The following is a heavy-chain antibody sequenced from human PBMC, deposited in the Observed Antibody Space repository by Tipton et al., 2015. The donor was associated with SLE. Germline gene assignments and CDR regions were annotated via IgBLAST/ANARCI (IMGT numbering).Heavy chain of an antibody. V-gene: IGHV4-59*08. Sequence: TLSLTCTVSGASISSSYWSWIRQPPGKGLEWIGYIYYTGTTYVNPSLKSRVSMSMDTSNNRFSLTMTSLTVADTAVYYCARSWSGRREFDYWGPGTLVTVSS. CDR2: IYYTGTT. J-gene: IGHJ4*02. D-gene: IGHD1-26*01. CDR3: ARSWSGRREFDY. CDR1: GASISSSY.